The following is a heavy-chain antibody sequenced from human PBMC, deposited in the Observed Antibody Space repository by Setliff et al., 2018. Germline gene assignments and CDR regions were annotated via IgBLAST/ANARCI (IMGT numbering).Heavy chain of an antibody. D-gene: IGHD2-15*01. V-gene: IGHV4-61*09. CDR1: GGSINEANYY. Sequence: SETLSLTCTVSGGSINEANYYWSWIRQPAGKGLEWIGHIYTSGSTNYNPSLKSRVTISVDTSKNQFSLKLSSVTAADTAVYYCARGVAPRGPADWGQGTLVTVSS. CDR3: ARGVAPRGPAD. J-gene: IGHJ4*02. CDR2: IYTSGST.